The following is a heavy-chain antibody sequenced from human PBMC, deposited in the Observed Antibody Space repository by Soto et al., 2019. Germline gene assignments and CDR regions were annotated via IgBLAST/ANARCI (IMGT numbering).Heavy chain of an antibody. D-gene: IGHD1-26*01. J-gene: IGHJ5*02. CDR1: GFTFSSCG. CDR3: AKDPGNVANWFDP. CDR2: IIKDESQE. Sequence: QVQLVESGGGGVQPGRSLRLSCAASGFTFSSCGMHWVRQAPGKGLEWVAAIIKDESQEFYADSVKSRLTISRDHAKNTLSLQWISMRTEYTAVYYCAKDPGNVANWFDPWGQGTLVTVSS. V-gene: IGHV3-30*18.